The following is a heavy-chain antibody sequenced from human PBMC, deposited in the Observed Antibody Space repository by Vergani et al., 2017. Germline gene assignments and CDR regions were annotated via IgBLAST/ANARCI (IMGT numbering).Heavy chain of an antibody. D-gene: IGHD3-9*01. Sequence: QVQVVKFGAEVKKSGASVKVPCKTSGYTFSNYYMHWVRQAPGQGLEWMGIINPSGGHTNYAQKFQDRVTMTRDTSTSTVYMELSSLRSEDTAIYYCARGDYGILTGYRYWGQGTLVTVSA. V-gene: IGHV1-46*03. CDR3: ARGDYGILTGYRY. J-gene: IGHJ4*02. CDR1: GYTFSNYY. CDR2: INPSGGHT.